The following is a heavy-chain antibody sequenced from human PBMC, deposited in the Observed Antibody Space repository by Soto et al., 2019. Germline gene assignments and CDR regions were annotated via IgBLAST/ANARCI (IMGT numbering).Heavy chain of an antibody. D-gene: IGHD2-15*01. J-gene: IGHJ5*02. Sequence: QVQLVQSGAEVKKPGASVKISCKASGYTFTRYTMNWVRQAPGQRLEWMGWINPDNGNTKSSQKFQDRVIITRDTSASTAYMDLSSLRSEDTVVYYCARGIAIGQLDPWGQGTLVTVSS. V-gene: IGHV1-3*01. CDR2: INPDNGNT. CDR1: GYTFTRYT. CDR3: ARGIAIGQLDP.